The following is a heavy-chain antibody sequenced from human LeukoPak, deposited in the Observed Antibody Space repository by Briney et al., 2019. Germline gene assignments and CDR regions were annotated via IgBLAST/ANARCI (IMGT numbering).Heavy chain of an antibody. Sequence: GASVKVSCMVSGDTLTALSMHWVRQAPGKGLEWMGGFHPEDGETIYAQKFQGRVTMTEDISTDTAYMELSSLRSDDTAVYYCTTGKIYCSTTSCSDDYWGQGTLVTISS. CDR2: FHPEDGET. V-gene: IGHV1-24*01. D-gene: IGHD2-2*01. CDR3: TTGKIYCSTTSCSDDY. J-gene: IGHJ4*02. CDR1: GDTLTALS.